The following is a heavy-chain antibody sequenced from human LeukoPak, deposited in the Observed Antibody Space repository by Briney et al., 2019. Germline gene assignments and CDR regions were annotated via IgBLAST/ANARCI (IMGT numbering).Heavy chain of an antibody. J-gene: IGHJ4*02. Sequence: GGSLRLSCAASGFTFSRYWMQWVRQAPGQGLVWLSHINSDGSSTTYADSVRGRFTTSRDNAKNTLYLQMNSLRAEGTAVYYCVRDNYGVDYWGQGTLVTVSS. D-gene: IGHD3-10*01. CDR2: INSDGSST. CDR1: GFTFSRYW. V-gene: IGHV3-74*03. CDR3: VRDNYGVDY.